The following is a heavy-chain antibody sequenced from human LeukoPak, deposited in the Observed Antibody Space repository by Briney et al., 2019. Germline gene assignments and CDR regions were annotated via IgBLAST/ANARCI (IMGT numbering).Heavy chain of an antibody. CDR3: ASSGIAAASNFDY. V-gene: IGHV3-23*01. CDR1: GFTFSSYA. Sequence: PGGSLRLSCVGSGFTFSSYAMSWVRQAPGKGLEWVSVISGSGGSTYYADSVKGRFTISRDNAKNSLYLQMNSLRAEDTAVYYCASSGIAAASNFDYWGQGTLVTVSS. CDR2: ISGSGGST. D-gene: IGHD6-13*01. J-gene: IGHJ4*02.